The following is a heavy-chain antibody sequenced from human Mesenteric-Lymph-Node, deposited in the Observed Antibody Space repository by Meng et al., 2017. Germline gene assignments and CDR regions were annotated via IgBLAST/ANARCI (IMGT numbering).Heavy chain of an antibody. V-gene: IGHV3-74*01. CDR1: GFTFSSYW. D-gene: IGHD5-12*01. CDR3: ARDKYGGYVGLYFDY. J-gene: IGHJ4*02. Sequence: GESLKISCAASGFTFSSYWMHWVRQAPGKGLVWVSRINSDGSSTSYADSVKGRFTISRDNAKNTLYLQMNSLRAEDTAVYYCARDKYGGYVGLYFDYWGQGTLVTVSS. CDR2: INSDGSST.